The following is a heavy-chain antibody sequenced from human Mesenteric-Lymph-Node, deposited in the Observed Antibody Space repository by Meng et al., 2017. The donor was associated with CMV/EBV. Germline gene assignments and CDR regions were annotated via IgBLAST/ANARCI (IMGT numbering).Heavy chain of an antibody. CDR2: INWNGGST. CDR1: GFTFTEYY. CDR3: ARGGWGSSTSWDFDY. J-gene: IGHJ4*02. Sequence: GESLKISCAASGFTFTEYYMNWVRQAPGKGLEWVSGINWNGGSTGYADSVKGRFTISRDNAKNSLYLQMNSLRAEDTALYYCARGGWGSSTSWDFDYWGQGTLVTVSS. V-gene: IGHV3-20*04. D-gene: IGHD2-2*01.